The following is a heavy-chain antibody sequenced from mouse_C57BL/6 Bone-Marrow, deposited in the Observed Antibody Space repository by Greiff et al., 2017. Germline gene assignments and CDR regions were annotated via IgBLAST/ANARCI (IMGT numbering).Heavy chain of an antibody. J-gene: IGHJ1*03. V-gene: IGHV1-81*01. CDR2: IYPRSGNT. D-gene: IGHD1-1*01. Sequence: QVQLQQSGAELARPGASVKLSCKASGYTFTSYGISWVKQRTGQGLEWIGEIYPRSGNTYYNEKFKGKATLTADKSSSTAYMELRSLTSEDSAVYCCASRIGSYYGSSRYFDVWGTGTTVTVSS. CDR3: ASRIGSYYGSSRYFDV. CDR1: GYTFTSYG.